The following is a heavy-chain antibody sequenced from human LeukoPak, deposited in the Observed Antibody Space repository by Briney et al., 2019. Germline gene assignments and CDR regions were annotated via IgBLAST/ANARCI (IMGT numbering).Heavy chain of an antibody. D-gene: IGHD3-3*01. J-gene: IGHJ6*03. CDR2: IYYSGST. Sequence: SETLSLTCSVSGGSISDYYWNWIRQPPGKGLEWIGYIYYSGSTTYNPSLKSRVTMSVDTAKNQFSLKVRSVTAADTAVYYCARGDFCSKSNCYLRPMDVWGKGSTVTVSS. V-gene: IGHV4-59*01. CDR3: ARGDFCSKSNCYLRPMDV. CDR1: GGSISDYY.